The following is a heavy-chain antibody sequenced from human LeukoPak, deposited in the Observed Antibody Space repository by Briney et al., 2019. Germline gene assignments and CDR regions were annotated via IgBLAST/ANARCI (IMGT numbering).Heavy chain of an antibody. CDR3: ARERHYYYMDV. Sequence: PGRSLRLSCAASGFTFSSYGMHWVRQAPGKWLEWVAVIWYDGSNKYYADSVKGRFTISRDNSKNTLYLQMNSLRAEDTAVYYCARERHYYYMDVWGKGTTVTVSS. V-gene: IGHV3-33*01. CDR2: IWYDGSNK. CDR1: GFTFSSYG. J-gene: IGHJ6*03.